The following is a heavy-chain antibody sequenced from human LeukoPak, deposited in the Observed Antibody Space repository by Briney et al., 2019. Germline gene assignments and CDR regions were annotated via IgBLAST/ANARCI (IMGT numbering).Heavy chain of an antibody. J-gene: IGHJ5*02. Sequence: KPSETLSLTCTVSGGSISSYYWSWIRQPPGKGLEWIGYIYYSGSTNYNPSLKSRVTISVDTSKNQFSLKLSSVTAADTAVYYCARHLYSSSWYEDHWFDPWGQGTLVTVSS. CDR2: IYYSGST. CDR3: ARHLYSSSWYEDHWFDP. CDR1: GGSISSYY. V-gene: IGHV4-59*08. D-gene: IGHD6-13*01.